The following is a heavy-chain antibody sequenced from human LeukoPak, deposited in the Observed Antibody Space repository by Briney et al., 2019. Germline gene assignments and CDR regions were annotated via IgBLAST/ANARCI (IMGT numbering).Heavy chain of an antibody. CDR3: ARIVRQDGGYLDL. J-gene: IGHJ2*01. CDR1: AGSISAYY. CDR2: TSDSGSS. V-gene: IGHV4-59*08. Sequence: SETLSLTCTVSAGSISAYYWTWIRQPPGKGLEWIGYTSDSGSSNYKSSLKSRVSMTVDTSKRQFSLTLTSVTAADTAVYYCARIVRQDGGYLDLWGRGSLVTVSS. D-gene: IGHD3-16*02.